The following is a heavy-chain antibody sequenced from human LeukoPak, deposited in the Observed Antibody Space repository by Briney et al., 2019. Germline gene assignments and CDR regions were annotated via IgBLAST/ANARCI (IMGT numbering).Heavy chain of an antibody. CDR1: GGSISSSSYY. Sequence: SETLSLTCTVSGGSISSSSYYWGWIRQPPGKGLEWIGSIYYSGSTYYNPSLKSRVTISVDTSKNQFSLKLSSVTAADTAVYYCARHQQWLVFDYWGQGTLVTVPS. D-gene: IGHD6-19*01. J-gene: IGHJ4*02. V-gene: IGHV4-39*01. CDR2: IYYSGST. CDR3: ARHQQWLVFDY.